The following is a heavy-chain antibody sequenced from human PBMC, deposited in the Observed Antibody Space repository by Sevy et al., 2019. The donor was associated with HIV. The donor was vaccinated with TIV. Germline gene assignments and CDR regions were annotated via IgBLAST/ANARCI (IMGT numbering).Heavy chain of an antibody. CDR2: IYYSGST. D-gene: IGHD2-2*01. Sequence: TVSLTCTVSGGSISSSSYYWGWIRQPPGKGLEWIGSIYYSGSTYYNPSLKSRVTISVDTSKNQFSLKLSSVTAADTAVYYCARQDIVVVPAATPPGGGTFDPWGQGTLVTVSS. CDR3: ARQDIVVVPAATPPGGGTFDP. J-gene: IGHJ5*02. V-gene: IGHV4-39*01. CDR1: GGSISSSSYY.